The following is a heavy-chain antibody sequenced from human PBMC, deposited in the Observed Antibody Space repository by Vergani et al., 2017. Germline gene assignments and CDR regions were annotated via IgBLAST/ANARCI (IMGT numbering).Heavy chain of an antibody. CDR2: IYNSGNG. J-gene: IGHJ2*01. D-gene: IGHD3-10*01. V-gene: IGHV4-39*01. Sequence: QLQLQESGPGLVKASETLSLTCTVSGDSIISRSYYWSWIRQPPGKGLEWIGSIYNSGNGDSSSSLKSRVTISADTSKNQFSLRLTSVTAADTAVSYCASGEYDSDSTSHDRGWYFEVCGRGTLVTVPS. CDR1: GDSIISRSYY. CDR3: ASGEYDSDSTSHDRGWYFEV.